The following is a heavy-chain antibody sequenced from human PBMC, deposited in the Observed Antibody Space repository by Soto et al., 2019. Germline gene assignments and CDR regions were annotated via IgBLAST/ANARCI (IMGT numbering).Heavy chain of an antibody. J-gene: IGHJ6*02. CDR2: VYSTGTT. Sequence: WTWIRQPPGNPLEWIGYVYSTGTTSYSPSLKSRVDISVDTSENQFSLKLRSVTAADAAVYFCARVSKLVAPKDGKRAYFFAMDVWGHGTTVTVS. V-gene: IGHV4-59*01. CDR3: ARVSKLVAPKDGKRAYFFAMDV. D-gene: IGHD6-6*01.